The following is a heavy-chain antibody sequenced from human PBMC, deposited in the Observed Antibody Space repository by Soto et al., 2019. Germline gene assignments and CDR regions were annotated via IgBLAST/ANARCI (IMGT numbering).Heavy chain of an antibody. CDR3: AKSMLWFVEFDL. V-gene: IGHV3-9*01. CDR2: ISWNSGTT. Sequence: EVQLVESGGALVQPGKSLTLSCAASGFTFDDYGMHWVRQAPGKGLEWVSGISWNSGTTDYADSVKGRFTISRDNARKSLFMKINSLRPEDTALYYCAKSMLWFVEFDLWGRGTLVTVSS. D-gene: IGHD3-10*01. CDR1: GFTFDDYG. J-gene: IGHJ4*02.